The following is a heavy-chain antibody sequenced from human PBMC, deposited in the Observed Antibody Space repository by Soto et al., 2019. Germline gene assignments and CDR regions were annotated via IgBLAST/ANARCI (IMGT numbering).Heavy chain of an antibody. Sequence: EVQVLESGGGLVQPGGSLRLSCAASGFTFRTYAMSWVRQAPGKGLEWVSTISGSGGSTKYADSVKGRFTVSRDNSKNTVFLQMSSLRAEDTAVYYCAKMRGMQVWEYYRDYWGQGTLVTVSS. CDR1: GFTFRTYA. D-gene: IGHD3-16*01. J-gene: IGHJ4*02. CDR2: ISGSGGST. CDR3: AKMRGMQVWEYYRDY. V-gene: IGHV3-23*01.